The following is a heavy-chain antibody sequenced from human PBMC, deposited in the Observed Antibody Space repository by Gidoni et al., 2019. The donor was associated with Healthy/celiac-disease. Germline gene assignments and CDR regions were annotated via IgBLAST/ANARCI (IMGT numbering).Heavy chain of an antibody. CDR2: ISSSSSTI. V-gene: IGHV3-48*01. CDR3: ARGQYYYDSSGYVY. CDR1: GFTFSRYS. D-gene: IGHD3-22*01. J-gene: IGHJ4*02. Sequence: EVQLVESGGGLVQPGGSLRLSCAASGFTFSRYSMNWVRQAPGKGLEWVSYISSSSSTIYYADSVKGRFTISRDNAKNSLYLQMNSLRAEDTAVYYCARGQYYYDSSGYVYWGQGTLVTVSS.